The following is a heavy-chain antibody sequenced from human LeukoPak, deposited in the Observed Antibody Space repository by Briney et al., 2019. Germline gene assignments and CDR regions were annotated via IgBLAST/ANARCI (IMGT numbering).Heavy chain of an antibody. Sequence: SQTLSLTCTVSGGSISSGGYYWTWIRQRPGKGLEWIGYNYNRGSTYYNTSLKSRVTISVDTSKNQFSLKLSSVTAADTAVYYCARFGGDCSSTRCLDAFDSWGQGTMVTVSS. D-gene: IGHD2-2*03. J-gene: IGHJ3*02. CDR3: ARFGGDCSSTRCLDAFDS. CDR1: GGSISSGGYY. V-gene: IGHV4-31*03. CDR2: NYNRGST.